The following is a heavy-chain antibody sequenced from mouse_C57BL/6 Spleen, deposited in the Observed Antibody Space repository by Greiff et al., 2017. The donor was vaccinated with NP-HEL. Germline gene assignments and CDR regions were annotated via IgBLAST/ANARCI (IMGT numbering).Heavy chain of an antibody. J-gene: IGHJ2*01. V-gene: IGHV5-16*01. Sequence: DVHLVESEGGLVQPGSSMKLSCTASGFTFSDYYMAWVRQVPEKGLEWVANINYDGSSTYYLDSLKSRFIISRDNAKNILYLQMSSLKSEDTATYYCARNWEGTFDYWGQGTTLTVSS. CDR3: ARNWEGTFDY. CDR2: INYDGSST. D-gene: IGHD4-1*01. CDR1: GFTFSDYY.